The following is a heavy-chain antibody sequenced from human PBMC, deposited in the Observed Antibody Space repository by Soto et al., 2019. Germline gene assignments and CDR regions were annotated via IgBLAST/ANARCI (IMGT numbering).Heavy chain of an antibody. V-gene: IGHV1-2*02. D-gene: IGHD3-16*01. Sequence: DSVKVSCKASGFTFTGYYIHWVRQAPGQGLEWMGWIRSNGGDPKYSQKFQDRVTMTRDTSMNAVYMQLSRLRSDDTAVYYCARDERSYGEPPFDYWGQGTLVTVSS. CDR1: GFTFTGYY. CDR2: IRSNGGDP. J-gene: IGHJ4*02. CDR3: ARDERSYGEPPFDY.